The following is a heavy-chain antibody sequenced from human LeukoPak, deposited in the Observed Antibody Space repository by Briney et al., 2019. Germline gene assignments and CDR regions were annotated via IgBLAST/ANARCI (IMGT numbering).Heavy chain of an antibody. CDR1: GFTFSSSA. CDR3: AKEWQQLVPDY. V-gene: IGHV3-23*01. J-gene: IGHJ4*02. D-gene: IGHD6-13*01. Sequence: PGGSLRLSCAASGFTFSSSAMSWVRQAPGKGLEWVAAISDTGRLSYCADSVNGRFTISRDNSKNTLSLQMNSLRAEDTAVYYCAKEWQQLVPDYWGQGTLVTVSS. CDR2: ISDTGRLS.